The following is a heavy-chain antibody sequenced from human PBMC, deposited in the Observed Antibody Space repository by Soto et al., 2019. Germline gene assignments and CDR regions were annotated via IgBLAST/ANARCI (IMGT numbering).Heavy chain of an antibody. J-gene: IGHJ6*02. CDR1: GGSTSSYY. Sequence: SETLSLTCTVSGGSTSSYYWSWIRQPAGKGLEWIGRIYTSGSTNYNPSLKSRVTMSVDTSKNQFSLKLSSVTAADTAVYYCARGASGVPPYYYYGMDVWGQGTTVTVSS. V-gene: IGHV4-4*07. CDR2: IYTSGST. D-gene: IGHD3-10*01. CDR3: ARGASGVPPYYYYGMDV.